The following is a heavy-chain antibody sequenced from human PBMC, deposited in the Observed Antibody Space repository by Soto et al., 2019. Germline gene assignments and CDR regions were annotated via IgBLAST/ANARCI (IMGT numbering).Heavy chain of an antibody. J-gene: IGHJ4*02. V-gene: IGHV3-13*04. CDR3: ARGVTFSAVDY. CDR1: GFTLSNYD. D-gene: IGHD2-21*02. CDR2: IGARADT. Sequence: PGGSLRLSCSASGFTLSNYDMHWVRQPIGKGLEWVSAIGARADTYYPDSVRGRFTISRENAKNSLYLQMNNLRAEDTAVYYCARGVTFSAVDYWGQGTLVTVSS.